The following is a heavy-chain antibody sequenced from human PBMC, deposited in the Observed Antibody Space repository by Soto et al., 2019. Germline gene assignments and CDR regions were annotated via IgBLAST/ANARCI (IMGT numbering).Heavy chain of an antibody. CDR2: MNPNSGNT. Sequence: QVQLVQSGAEVKKPGASVKVSCKASGYTFTSYDINWVRQATGQGLEWMGWMNPNSGNTGYAQKCQGRVTMTRNTSIRTAYMELSSLRSEDTAVYYCARADGTYQRLSHGYYYGMDVWGQGTTVTVSS. CDR1: GYTFTSYD. J-gene: IGHJ6*02. CDR3: ARADGTYQRLSHGYYYGMDV. D-gene: IGHD2-2*01. V-gene: IGHV1-8*01.